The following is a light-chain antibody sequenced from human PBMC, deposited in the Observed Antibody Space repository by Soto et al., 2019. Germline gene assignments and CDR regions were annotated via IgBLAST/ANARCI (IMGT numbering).Light chain of an antibody. CDR1: RSVSSSY. J-gene: IGKJ1*01. CDR3: QQYGSSTWT. CDR2: GAS. Sequence: VFTWSRGTLSLHPGARATLSWRASRSVSSSYLAWYQQKPGQAPRLLIYGASSRATGIPDRFSGSGSGTDFTLTISRLEPEDFAVYYCQQYGSSTWTFGQGTKVDIK. V-gene: IGKV3-20*01.